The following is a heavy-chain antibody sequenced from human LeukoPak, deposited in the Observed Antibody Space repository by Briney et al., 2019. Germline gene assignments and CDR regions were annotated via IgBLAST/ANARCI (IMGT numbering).Heavy chain of an antibody. CDR1: GYTFTSYG. J-gene: IGHJ5*02. D-gene: IGHD4-11*01. CDR3: ARDLYRDSLPVSWFDP. CDR2: ISDYNGNT. Sequence: ASVKVSCKASGYTFTSYGISWVRQAPGQGVEWMGWISDYNGNTNYAQKLQGRVTITTDTSTSTAYMELRSLRSDDTAVYYCARDLYRDSLPVSWFDPWGQGTLVTVSS. V-gene: IGHV1-18*01.